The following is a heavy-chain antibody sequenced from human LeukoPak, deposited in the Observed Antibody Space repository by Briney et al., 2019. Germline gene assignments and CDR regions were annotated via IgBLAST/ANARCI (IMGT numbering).Heavy chain of an antibody. CDR3: ASSMVTANFDY. CDR1: GFTFSSYA. D-gene: IGHD2-21*02. CDR2: ISYDGSNK. Sequence: PGGSLRLSCAASGFTFSSYAMHWVRQAPGKGLEWVAVISYDGSNKYYADSVKGRFTISRDNSKNTLYLQMNSLRAEDTAVYYCASSMVTANFDYWGQGTLVTVSS. J-gene: IGHJ4*02. V-gene: IGHV3-30-3*01.